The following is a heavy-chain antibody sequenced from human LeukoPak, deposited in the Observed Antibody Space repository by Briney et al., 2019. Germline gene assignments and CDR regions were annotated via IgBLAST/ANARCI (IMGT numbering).Heavy chain of an antibody. Sequence: PSETLSLTCAVYGGSFSGYYWSWIRQPPGKGLEWIGEVNHSGSTNYNPSLKSRVTISVDTSKNQFSLKLSSVTAADTAVYYCARQPLAAAGSYFDYWGQGTLVTVSS. D-gene: IGHD6-13*01. CDR1: GGSFSGYY. J-gene: IGHJ4*02. CDR2: VNHSGST. V-gene: IGHV4-34*01. CDR3: ARQPLAAAGSYFDY.